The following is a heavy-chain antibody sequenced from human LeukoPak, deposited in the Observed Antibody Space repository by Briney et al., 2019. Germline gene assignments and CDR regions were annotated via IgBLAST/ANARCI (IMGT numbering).Heavy chain of an antibody. CDR3: ARDLSGFWSFYHY. Sequence: SSVKLSCKASRYTFTASYMHSVREAPGQGREWLGWLNANSGSTNYAQKFQGRVTMTRDTSISTAYMEMSRLRSDDTAVYYCARDLSGFWSFYHYWGQGTLVTVSS. CDR1: RYTFTASY. CDR2: LNANSGST. J-gene: IGHJ4*02. D-gene: IGHD3-3*01. V-gene: IGHV1-2*02.